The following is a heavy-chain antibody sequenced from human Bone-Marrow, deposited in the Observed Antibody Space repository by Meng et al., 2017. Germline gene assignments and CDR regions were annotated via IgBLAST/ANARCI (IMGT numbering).Heavy chain of an antibody. CDR3: AGEGLDP. CDR1: GYTFTSYD. V-gene: IGHV1-8*01. Sequence: QVQLVQSGAEVKKPGASVKVSCKASGYTFTSYDINWVRQATGQGLEWMGYMRPNSDNTDYAQKFQGRITMTTNTSISTAYMELSSLTSEDTAVYYCAGEGLDPWGQGTLVTVSS. J-gene: IGHJ5*02. CDR2: MRPNSDNT.